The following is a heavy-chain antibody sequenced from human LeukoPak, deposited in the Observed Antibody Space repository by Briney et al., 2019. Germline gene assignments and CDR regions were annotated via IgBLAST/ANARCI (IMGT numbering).Heavy chain of an antibody. J-gene: IGHJ5*02. V-gene: IGHV3-74*01. CDR2: MNTDGSTT. CDR1: EFAFSSYW. CDR3: AREGFYDILTGDQGDWFDP. D-gene: IGHD3-9*01. Sequence: GGSLRLSCAASEFAFSSYWMHWVRQAPGKGLVWVSRMNTDGSTTTYADSVKGRFTVSRDNSKNTLYLQMNSLRAEDTAMYYCAREGFYDILTGDQGDWFDPWGQGTLVTVSS.